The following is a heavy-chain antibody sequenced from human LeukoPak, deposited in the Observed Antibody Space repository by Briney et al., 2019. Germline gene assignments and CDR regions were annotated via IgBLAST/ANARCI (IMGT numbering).Heavy chain of an antibody. V-gene: IGHV3-30-3*01. CDR3: ARNRGSNYYYYYGMDV. CDR2: ISYDGSNK. CDR1: GFTFSSYA. Sequence: GGSLRLSCAASGFTFSSYAMHWVRQAPGKGLEWVAVISYDGSNKYYADSVKGRFTISRDNSKNTLYLRMNSLRAEDTAVYYCARNRGSNYYYYYGMDVWGQGTTVTVSS. D-gene: IGHD5-12*01. J-gene: IGHJ6*02.